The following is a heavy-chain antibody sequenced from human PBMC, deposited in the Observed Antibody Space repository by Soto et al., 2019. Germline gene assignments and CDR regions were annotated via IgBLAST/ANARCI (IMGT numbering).Heavy chain of an antibody. Sequence: PSGRLALGCTFCSGSIWSSIYYGAWKSKPPGKGLEWIGSIYYSGSTYYNPSLKSRVTISVDTSKNQFSLKLSSVTAADTAVYYCARGSSPPAGTGSYYYYGTDVWGQGTTVTAP. CDR3: ARGSSPPAGTGSYYYYGTDV. V-gene: IGHV4-39*01. J-gene: IGHJ6*02. D-gene: IGHD6-13*01. CDR2: IYYSGST. CDR1: SGSIWSSIYY.